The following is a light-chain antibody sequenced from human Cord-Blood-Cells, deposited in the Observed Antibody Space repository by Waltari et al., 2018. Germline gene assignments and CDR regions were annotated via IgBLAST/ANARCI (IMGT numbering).Light chain of an antibody. CDR3: CSYAGSYTYV. J-gene: IGLJ1*01. V-gene: IGLV2-11*01. CDR1: SSDVGGYNY. CDR2: DVS. Sequence: QSALTQPRSVSGSPGQSVTISCTGNSSDVGGYNYVSGYQQHPGKAPKLMIYDVSKRPSGVPDRFSGSKSGNTASLTISGLQAEDEADYYCCSYAGSYTYVFGTGTKVTVL.